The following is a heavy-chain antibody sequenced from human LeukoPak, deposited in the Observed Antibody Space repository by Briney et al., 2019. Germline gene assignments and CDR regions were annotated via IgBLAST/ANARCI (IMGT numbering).Heavy chain of an antibody. D-gene: IGHD1-26*01. CDR2: IDISSGSI. V-gene: IGHV3-21*04. CDR3: ARVDPHHSGSLVGVLDY. CDR1: GFTLSSYS. Sequence: GGSLRLSCVASGFTLSSYSMNWVRQAPGKGLEWVSYIDISSGSIHYADSVKGRFTISRDNAKNSLYLQMNSLRAEDTAVYYCARVDPHHSGSLVGVLDYWGQGTLVTVSS. J-gene: IGHJ4*02.